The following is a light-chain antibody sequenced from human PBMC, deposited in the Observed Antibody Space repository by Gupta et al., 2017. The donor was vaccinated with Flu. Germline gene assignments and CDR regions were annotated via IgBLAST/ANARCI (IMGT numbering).Light chain of an antibody. CDR2: LGS. V-gene: IGKV2-28*01. Sequence: DIVMTQSPLSLPVTPAEPASISCRSSQSLLHSNGYNYLDWYLQKPGQSPQLLICLGSIRASGVPDRFSGSGSGTDFTLKISRVEAQDVGVYYCMQALQTPWTFGQGTKVEI. CDR3: MQALQTPWT. CDR1: QSLLHSNGYNY. J-gene: IGKJ1*01.